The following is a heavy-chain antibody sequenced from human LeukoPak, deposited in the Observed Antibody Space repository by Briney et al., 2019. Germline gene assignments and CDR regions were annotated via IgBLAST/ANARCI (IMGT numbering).Heavy chain of an antibody. J-gene: IGHJ6*02. V-gene: IGHV3-7*01. D-gene: IGHD3-3*01. CDR1: GFTFSSFS. Sequence: GGSLRLSCAASGFTFSSFSMTWVRQAPGSGLEWVANIKQDGSEKYYVDSVKGRFTISRDNSKNTLYLQMNSLRAEDTAVYYCARNQEYYDFWSGYYTYYYYGMDVWGQGTTVTVSS. CDR3: ARNQEYYDFWSGYYTYYYYGMDV. CDR2: IKQDGSEK.